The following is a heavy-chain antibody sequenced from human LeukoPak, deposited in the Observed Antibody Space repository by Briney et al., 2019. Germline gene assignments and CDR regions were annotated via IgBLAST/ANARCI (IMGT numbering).Heavy chain of an antibody. D-gene: IGHD2-2*01. J-gene: IGHJ6*03. V-gene: IGHV3-48*01. CDR3: ARGSVVPAALNYYYYMDV. CDR1: GFTFSSYS. CDR2: ISSGSSTI. Sequence: GGSLRLSCAASGFTFSSYSMHWVRQAPGKGLEWVLYISSGSSTIYYADSVKGRFTISRDNAKNSLYLQMNSLRAEDTAVYYCARGSVVPAALNYYYYMDVWGKGTTVTVSS.